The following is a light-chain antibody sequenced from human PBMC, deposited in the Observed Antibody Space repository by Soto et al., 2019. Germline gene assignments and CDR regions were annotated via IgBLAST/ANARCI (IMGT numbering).Light chain of an antibody. V-gene: IGKV1-5*01. Sequence: DIQMTQSPSTLSAFVGDRVTITCRANQSISSWLAWYQQKPGKAPNLLIYVASSLQSGVPSRFSGSGSGAEFTLTISSLQPDDFATYYCQQYNSSPLTFGGGTKVEIK. CDR1: QSISSW. CDR3: QQYNSSPLT. CDR2: VAS. J-gene: IGKJ4*01.